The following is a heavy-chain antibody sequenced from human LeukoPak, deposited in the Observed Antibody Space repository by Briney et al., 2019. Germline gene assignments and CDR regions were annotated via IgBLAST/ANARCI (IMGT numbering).Heavy chain of an antibody. J-gene: IGHJ4*02. V-gene: IGHV3-48*01. CDR1: GFTFSSYS. CDR2: ISRSSSTI. CDR3: AIDRTDLPY. Sequence: GGSLRLSCAASGFTFSSYSMNWVRQAPGKGLEWVSYISRSSSTIYYADSVKGRFTISRDNAKNSLYLQMNSLRAEDTAVYYCAIDRTDLPYWGQGTLVTVSS.